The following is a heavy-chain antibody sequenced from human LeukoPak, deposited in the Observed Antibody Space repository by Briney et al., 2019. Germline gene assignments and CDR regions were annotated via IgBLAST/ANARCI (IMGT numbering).Heavy chain of an antibody. D-gene: IGHD3-3*01. CDR1: GGSISSGDYY. CDR2: IYYSGST. CDR3: ARGGYDFWSGYYYYFDY. Sequence: SETLSLTCTVSGGSISSGDYYWSWIRQPPGKGLEWIGYIYYSGSTYYNPSLKSRVTISVDTSKNQFSLKLSPVTAADTAVYYCARGGYDFWSGYYYYFDYWGQGTLVTVSS. J-gene: IGHJ4*02. V-gene: IGHV4-30-4*08.